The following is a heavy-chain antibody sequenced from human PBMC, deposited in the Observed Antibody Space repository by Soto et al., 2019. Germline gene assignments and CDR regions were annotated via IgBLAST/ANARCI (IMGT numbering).Heavy chain of an antibody. Sequence: QVQLVQSGAEVKKPGSSVKVSCKASGGTFSSYAISWVRQAPGQGLEWMGGIIPIFGTANYAQKSQGRVTITADESTSTAYMEQSSLRSEDTAVYYCASPPNESSGYYYGMDVGGQGTTVTVSS. D-gene: IGHD6-19*01. CDR3: ASPPNESSGYYYGMDV. J-gene: IGHJ6*02. CDR2: IIPIFGTA. V-gene: IGHV1-69*12. CDR1: GGTFSSYA.